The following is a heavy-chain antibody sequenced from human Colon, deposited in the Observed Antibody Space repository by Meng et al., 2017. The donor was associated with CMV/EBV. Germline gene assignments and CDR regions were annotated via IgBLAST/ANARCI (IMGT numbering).Heavy chain of an antibody. CDR2: INPVTGDT. CDR3: ATFGGDFDY. CDR1: GYTFNGYF. D-gene: IGHD3-3*01. J-gene: IGHJ4*02. V-gene: IGHV1-2*02. Sequence: QLQLLQSGAEVKEPGASVKVSCKPSGYTFNGYFMHWVRQAPGQGLECMGWINPVTGDTSYAQKFQVRVTMTRDTSISTAYMELSSLRSDDTAVYYCATFGGDFDYWGQGTLVTVSS.